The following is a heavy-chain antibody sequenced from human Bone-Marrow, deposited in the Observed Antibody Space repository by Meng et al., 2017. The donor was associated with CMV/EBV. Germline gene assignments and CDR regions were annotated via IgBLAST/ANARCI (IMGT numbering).Heavy chain of an antibody. CDR2: ISFDGADK. CDR3: TRDLLEPNYSYYGMDV. CDR1: GFTLSGYS. J-gene: IGHJ6*02. V-gene: IGHV3-30*04. D-gene: IGHD1-1*01. Sequence: GESLKISCAASGFTLSGYSMHWVRQAPGKGLEWVAVISFDGADKYYGDSVKGRFTISRDTSKKASFLQMNSLKAEDTAVYYCTRDLLEPNYSYYGMDVWGQGTTDTVSS.